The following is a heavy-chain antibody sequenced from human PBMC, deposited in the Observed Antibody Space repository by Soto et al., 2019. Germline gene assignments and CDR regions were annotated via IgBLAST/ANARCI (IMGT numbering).Heavy chain of an antibody. CDR1: DGSFSSSYY. D-gene: IGHD3-10*01. J-gene: IGHJ4*02. CDR2: IYYSGHT. V-gene: IGHV4-39*01. Sequence: QLQLQESGPGLVKPSETLSLTCSVSDGSFSSSYYWGWLRQAPGKGLEWLGNIYYSGHTYYNPSLKSRFAMSVETYKNQFSLTLTSVTAADTAVYYCARYFLRGRFFDSWGQGTLVTVSS. CDR3: ARYFLRGRFFDS.